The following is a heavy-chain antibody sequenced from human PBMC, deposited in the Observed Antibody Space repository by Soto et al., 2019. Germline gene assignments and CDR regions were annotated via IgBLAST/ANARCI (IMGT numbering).Heavy chain of an antibody. D-gene: IGHD6-19*01. CDR3: ARHLYSGDSSGSFGY. CDR1: DDSIGRSNYF. J-gene: IGHJ4*02. V-gene: IGHV4-39*01. Sequence: QLQLQESGPGLVKPSETLSLTCTVSDDSIGRSNYFWGWIRQPPGKGLEWIGNILYSGNTPYNPSLKSRVTISLATSNHDSPLGVSSVTAADTAVYYCARHLYSGDSSGSFGYWGPGALVIVSS. CDR2: ILYSGNT.